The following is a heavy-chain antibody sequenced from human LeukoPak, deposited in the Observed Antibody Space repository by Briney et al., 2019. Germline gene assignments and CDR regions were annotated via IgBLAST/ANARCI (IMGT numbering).Heavy chain of an antibody. CDR3: AKGLHITMIVVVTSGYFDY. Sequence: GGSTYYADSVKGRFTISRDNSKNTLYLQMNSLRAEDTAVYYCAKGLHITMIVVVTSGYFDYWGQGTLVTVSS. D-gene: IGHD3-22*01. V-gene: IGHV3-23*01. CDR2: GGST. J-gene: IGHJ4*02.